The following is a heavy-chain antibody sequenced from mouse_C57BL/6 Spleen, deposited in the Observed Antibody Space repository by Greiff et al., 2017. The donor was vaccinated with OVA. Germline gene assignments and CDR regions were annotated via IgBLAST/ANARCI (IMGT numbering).Heavy chain of an antibody. CDR2: INPNNGGT. J-gene: IGHJ2*01. V-gene: IGHV1-26*01. Sequence: VQLQQSGPELVKPGASVKISCKASGYTFTDYYMNWVKQSHGKSLEWIGDINPNNGGTSYNQKFKGKATLTVDKSSSTAYMELRSLTSEDSAVYYCARKIYCLDYWGQGTTLTVSS. CDR3: ARKIYCLDY. CDR1: GYTFTDYY. D-gene: IGHD2-1*01.